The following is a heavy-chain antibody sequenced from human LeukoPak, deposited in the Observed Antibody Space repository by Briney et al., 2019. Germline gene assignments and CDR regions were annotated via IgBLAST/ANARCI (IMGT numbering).Heavy chain of an antibody. V-gene: IGHV4-34*01. J-gene: IGHJ4*02. D-gene: IGHD6-13*01. CDR3: ARAISGEQLAPIDY. Sequence: NTSETLSLTCAVYGGSFSGYYWSWIRQPPGKGLEWIGEINHSGSTNYNPSLKSRVTISVDTSKNQFSLKLSSVTAADTAVYYCARAISGEQLAPIDYWGQGTLVTVSS. CDR2: INHSGST. CDR1: GGSFSGYY.